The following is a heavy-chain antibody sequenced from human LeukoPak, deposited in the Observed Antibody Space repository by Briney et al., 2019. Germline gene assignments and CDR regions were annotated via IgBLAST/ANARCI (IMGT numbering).Heavy chain of an antibody. V-gene: IGHV1-69*13. Sequence: SVKVSCKASRGTFSSYAISWVRQAPGQGLEWMGGIIPIFGTANYAQKFQGRVTITADESTSTAYMELSSLRSEDTAVYYCARATIRCSSTSCYNYYYGMDVWGQGTTVTVSS. J-gene: IGHJ6*02. CDR2: IIPIFGTA. D-gene: IGHD2-2*02. CDR3: ARATIRCSSTSCYNYYYGMDV. CDR1: RGTFSSYA.